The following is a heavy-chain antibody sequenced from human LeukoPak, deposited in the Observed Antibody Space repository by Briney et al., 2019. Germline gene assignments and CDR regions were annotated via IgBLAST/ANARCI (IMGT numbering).Heavy chain of an antibody. CDR3: AKVVGATTRGYFDY. CDR1: GFTLSSYA. V-gene: IGHV3-23*01. J-gene: IGHJ4*02. Sequence: GGSLRLSCAASGFTLSSYAMSWVRQAPGKGLEWVSTISGSGGSTYYADSVKGRFTISRDNSKNSLYLQMSSLRAEDTALYYCAKVVGATTRGYFDYWGQGTLVTVSS. CDR2: ISGSGGST. D-gene: IGHD1-26*01.